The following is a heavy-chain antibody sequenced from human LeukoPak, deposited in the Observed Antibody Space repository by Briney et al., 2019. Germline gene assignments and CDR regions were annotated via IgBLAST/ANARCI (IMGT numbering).Heavy chain of an antibody. J-gene: IGHJ4*02. D-gene: IGHD3-10*01. CDR2: INPNSGGT. V-gene: IGHV1-2*02. CDR1: GYTFTGYY. CDR3: AREVNTMVRGVIGGYFDY. Sequence: GASVKVSCKASGYTFTGYYMHWVRQAPGQGLEWMGWINPNSGGTNYAQKLQGRVTMTRDTSISTAYMELSRLRSDDTAVYYCAREVNTMVRGVIGGYFDYWGQGTLVIVSS.